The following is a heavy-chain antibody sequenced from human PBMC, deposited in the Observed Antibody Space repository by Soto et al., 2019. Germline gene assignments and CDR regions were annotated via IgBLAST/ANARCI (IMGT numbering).Heavy chain of an antibody. V-gene: IGHV3-74*01. CDR2: INSDGSST. CDR1: GFTFSSYW. D-gene: IGHD2-15*01. J-gene: IGHJ4*02. Sequence: PGGSLRLSCAASGFTFSSYWMHWVRQAPGKGLVWVSRINSDGSSTSYADSVKGRFTISRDNAKNALYLQMNSLRAEDTAVYYCYSGQKKLLPPQWGQGTLVTVSS. CDR3: YSGQKKLLPPQ.